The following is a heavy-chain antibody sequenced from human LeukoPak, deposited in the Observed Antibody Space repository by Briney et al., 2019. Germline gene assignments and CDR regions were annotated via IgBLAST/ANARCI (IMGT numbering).Heavy chain of an antibody. D-gene: IGHD3/OR15-3a*01. V-gene: IGHV4-39*07. CDR1: GGSISSSGYY. J-gene: IGHJ4*02. Sequence: SETLSLTCTVSGGSISSSGYYWGWVRQTPGKGLEWIGSVDYSGKTYYIPSLKSRITISLDMSKNQYSLKLSSVTAADTAVYYCARDLKFFDIDYWGQGTLVTVSS. CDR2: VDYSGKT. CDR3: ARDLKFFDIDY.